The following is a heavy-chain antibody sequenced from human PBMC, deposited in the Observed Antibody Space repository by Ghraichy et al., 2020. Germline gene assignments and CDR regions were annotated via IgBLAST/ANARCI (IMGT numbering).Heavy chain of an antibody. J-gene: IGHJ4*02. V-gene: IGHV4-59*08. D-gene: IGHD6-13*01. Sequence: SETLSLTCTVSGGSISSYYWSWIRQPPGKGLEWIGYIYYSGSTNYNPSLKSRVTISVDTSKNQFSLKLSSVTAADTAVYYCARGSSSWSSPFDYWGQGTLVTVSS. CDR1: GGSISSYY. CDR3: ARGSSSWSSPFDY. CDR2: IYYSGST.